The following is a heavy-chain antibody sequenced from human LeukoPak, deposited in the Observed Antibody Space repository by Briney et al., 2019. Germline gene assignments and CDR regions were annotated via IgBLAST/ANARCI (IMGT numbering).Heavy chain of an antibody. CDR2: INPNSGGT. V-gene: IGHV1-2*04. CDR3: ARARMAAAGNNWFDP. Sequence: ASVTVSCKASGYTFTGYYMHWVRQAPGQGLEWMGWINPNSGGTNYAQKFQGWVTMTRDTSISTAYMELSRLRSDDTAVYYCARARMAAAGNNWFDPWGQGTLVTVSS. J-gene: IGHJ5*02. CDR1: GYTFTGYY. D-gene: IGHD6-13*01.